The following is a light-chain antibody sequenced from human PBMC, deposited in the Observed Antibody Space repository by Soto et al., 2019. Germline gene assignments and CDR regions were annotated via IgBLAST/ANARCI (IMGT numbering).Light chain of an antibody. CDR2: KAS. J-gene: IGKJ1*01. CDR3: QHYNSYSEA. Sequence: IRMKQSPSTVSGSVGDRVTITCRASQTISSWLAWYQQKPGKAPKLLIYKASTLKSGVPSRFSGSGSGTEFTLTISSLQPDDFATYYCQHYNSYSEAFGQGTKVDIK. CDR1: QTISSW. V-gene: IGKV1-5*03.